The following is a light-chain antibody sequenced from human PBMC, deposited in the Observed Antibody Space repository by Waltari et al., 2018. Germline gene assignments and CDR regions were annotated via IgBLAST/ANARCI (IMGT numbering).Light chain of an antibody. Sequence: VLTQSPGTLSMSPGEGVTLSCRASQSLNRALAWYQQKPGQAPRLLIYNGFNRATDIPDRFSGSGSGTEFSLTISRLEPEDFAVYYCQHYVSLPATFGQGTRVEIK. J-gene: IGKJ1*01. V-gene: IGKV3-20*01. CDR2: NGF. CDR1: QSLNRA. CDR3: QHYVSLPAT.